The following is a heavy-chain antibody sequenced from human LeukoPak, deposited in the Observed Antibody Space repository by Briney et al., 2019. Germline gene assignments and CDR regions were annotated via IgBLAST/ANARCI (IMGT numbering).Heavy chain of an antibody. V-gene: IGHV1-2*02. CDR2: INPNSGGT. CDR3: ARVVVAGANWFDP. CDR1: GYTFTGYY. J-gene: IGHJ5*02. Sequence: ASVKVSCKASGYTFTGYYMHWVRQAPGQGLEWMGWINPNSGGTNYAQKFQGRVTMTRDTSISTAYMELSRLRSDDTAVYYCARVVVAGANWFDPWGQGTLVTVSS. D-gene: IGHD6-19*01.